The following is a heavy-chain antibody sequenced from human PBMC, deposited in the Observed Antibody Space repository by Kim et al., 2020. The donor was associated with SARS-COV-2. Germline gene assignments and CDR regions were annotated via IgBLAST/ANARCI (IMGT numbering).Heavy chain of an antibody. CDR1: GFTFSSYA. J-gene: IGHJ6*02. CDR2: ISSNGGST. V-gene: IGHV3-64*01. CDR3: ARDGGARLYEFWSGYYMGSGSDYYDYGMDV. D-gene: IGHD3-3*01. Sequence: GGSLRLSCAASGFTFSSYAMHWVRQAPRKGLEYVSAISSNGGSTYYANSVKGRFTISRDNSKNTLYLQMGSLRAEDMAVYYCARDGGARLYEFWSGYYMGSGSDYYDYGMDVWGQGTTVTVSS.